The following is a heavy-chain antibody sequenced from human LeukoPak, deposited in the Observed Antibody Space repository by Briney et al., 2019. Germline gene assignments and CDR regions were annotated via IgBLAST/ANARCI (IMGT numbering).Heavy chain of an antibody. CDR2: IYYSGST. J-gene: IGHJ4*02. V-gene: IGHV4-39*01. D-gene: IGHD3-10*01. CDR3: AKSRPGGYYFDY. CDR1: GGSISSSSYY. Sequence: SETLSLTCTVSGGSISSSSYYWGWIRQPPGKGLEWIGSIYYSGSTYYNPSLKSRVTISVDTSKNQFSLKLSSVTAADTALYYCAKSRPGGYYFDYWGQGTLVTVSS.